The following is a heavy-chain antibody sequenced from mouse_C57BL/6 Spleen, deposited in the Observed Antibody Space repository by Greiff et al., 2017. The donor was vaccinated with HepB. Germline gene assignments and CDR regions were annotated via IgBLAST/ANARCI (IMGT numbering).Heavy chain of an antibody. V-gene: IGHV1-78*01. CDR1: GYTFTDHT. D-gene: IGHD2-3*01. CDR2: IYPRDGST. CDR3: AREGKYDGYAMDY. J-gene: IGHJ4*01. Sequence: VQLQQSDAELVKPGASVKISCKVSGYTFTDHTIHWMKQRPEQGLEWIGYIYPRDGSTKYNEKFKGKATLTADKSSSTAYMQLNSLTSEDSAVYVCAREGKYDGYAMDYWGQGTSVTVSS.